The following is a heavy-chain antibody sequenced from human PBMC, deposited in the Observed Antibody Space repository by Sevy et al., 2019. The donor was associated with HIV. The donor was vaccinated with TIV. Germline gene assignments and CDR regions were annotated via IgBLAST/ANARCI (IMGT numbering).Heavy chain of an antibody. Sequence: ASVKVSCKASGYTFTSYGISWVRQAPGQGLEWMGWISAYNGNTNYVQKLQGRFTMTTDTSTSTAYMELRSLRSDDTAVYYCARDVKWELLSDRTPFDYWGQGTLVTVSS. CDR3: ARDVKWELLSDRTPFDY. CDR2: ISAYNGNT. CDR1: GYTFTSYG. D-gene: IGHD1-26*01. V-gene: IGHV1-18*01. J-gene: IGHJ4*02.